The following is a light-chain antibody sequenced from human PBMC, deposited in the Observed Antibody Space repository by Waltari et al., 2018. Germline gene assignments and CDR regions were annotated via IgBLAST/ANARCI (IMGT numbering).Light chain of an antibody. V-gene: IGKV1-33*01. CDR1: QDISNY. CDR2: DAS. CDR3: QQYDNLSWT. Sequence: DIQMTQSPSSLSASVGDRVTITCQASQDISNYLNWYQQKLGKAPKLLIYDASNLETGVPSRFSGSGSGTDFTFTISSLQPEDIATYYCQQYDNLSWTFGQGTKVEIK. J-gene: IGKJ1*01.